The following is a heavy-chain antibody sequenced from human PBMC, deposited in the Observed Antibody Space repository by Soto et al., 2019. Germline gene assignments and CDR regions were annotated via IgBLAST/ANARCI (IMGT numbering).Heavy chain of an antibody. Sequence: QLQLQESGSGLVKPSQTLSLTCTVSGDSITTGSYSWSWIRQAPGKGLEGIGNIHVSGYTSFNTSLEGRVAGAVAPSKNRFSLGGMSVSAADTGVYYCARGGALGPDARGGVDPWGQGRLVTVSS. D-gene: IGHD1-26*01. J-gene: IGHJ5*02. CDR1: GDSITTGSYS. V-gene: IGHV4-30-2*01. CDR2: IHVSGYT. CDR3: ARGGALGPDARGGVDP.